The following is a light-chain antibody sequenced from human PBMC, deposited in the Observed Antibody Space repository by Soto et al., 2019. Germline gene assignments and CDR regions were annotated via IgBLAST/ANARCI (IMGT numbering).Light chain of an antibody. V-gene: IGKV3-20*01. CDR3: QQYGSSSWT. CDR1: QSVSSSY. CDR2: GTS. J-gene: IGKJ1*01. Sequence: EIVLTQSPGTLSLSPGERATLPCRASQSVSSSYLAWYQQKPGQAPRLLIYGTSSRATAIPDRFSGSGSGTDSTLTISRLEPEDFAVYYCQQYGSSSWTFGQGTKVEIK.